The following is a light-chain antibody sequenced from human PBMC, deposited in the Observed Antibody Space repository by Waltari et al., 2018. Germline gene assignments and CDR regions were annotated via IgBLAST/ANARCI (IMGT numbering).Light chain of an antibody. CDR3: SSYTSTSTSLV. CDR2: DVT. Sequence: QSALTQPASVSGSPGQSITISCTGTSRDVDGQNYVSWYQHHPAKAPKLMIYDVTKRPAGVSDRFSGSKAGNTASLTISGLQAEDEADYYCSSYTSTSTSLVFGGGTRLTVL. CDR1: SRDVDGQNY. J-gene: IGLJ3*02. V-gene: IGLV2-14*03.